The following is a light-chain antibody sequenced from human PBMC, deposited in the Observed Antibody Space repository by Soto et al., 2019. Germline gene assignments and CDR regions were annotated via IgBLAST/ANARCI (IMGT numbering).Light chain of an antibody. CDR3: QQSYSSPWT. Sequence: DIQMTQSPSSLSASVRDSVTITCRASQNIRNYLNWYQQKPGRAPKILIYAASSLQSGVPSRFSGGGSGTDFTLTITSLQPEDFATYYCQQSYSSPWTFGQGTNVEIK. J-gene: IGKJ1*01. V-gene: IGKV1-39*01. CDR2: AAS. CDR1: QNIRNY.